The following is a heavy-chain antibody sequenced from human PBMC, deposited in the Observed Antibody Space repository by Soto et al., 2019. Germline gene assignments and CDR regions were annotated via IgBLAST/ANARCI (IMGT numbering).Heavy chain of an antibody. J-gene: IGHJ4*02. Sequence: EVQVVESGGGLVQPGGSLRLSCAVSGFSFTTYWMTWVRQAPGRGLEWVANISPGGIATHYVDSVKGRCTISGDNAKNSVYLQMNSLRADDTAVYYCATKGDSGSIWGQGTLVTVSS. V-gene: IGHV3-7*01. CDR2: ISPGGIAT. CDR1: GFSFTTYW. CDR3: ATKGDSGSI. D-gene: IGHD3-22*01.